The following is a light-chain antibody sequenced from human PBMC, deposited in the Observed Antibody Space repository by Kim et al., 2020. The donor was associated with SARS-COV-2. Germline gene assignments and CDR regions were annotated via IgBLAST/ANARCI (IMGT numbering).Light chain of an antibody. J-gene: IGLJ2*01. CDR1: SRHFAGSTS. CDR3: SSSGGSTHLV. CDR2: ALR. Sequence: HSVTLSWPLPSRHFAGSTSFSSYQPPPSKAPTLLIYALRKRPSGVPDRFSASKSGNMASLTVSGLPASSHADYYCSSSGGSTHLVFGGGTPLTVL. V-gene: IGLV2-8*01.